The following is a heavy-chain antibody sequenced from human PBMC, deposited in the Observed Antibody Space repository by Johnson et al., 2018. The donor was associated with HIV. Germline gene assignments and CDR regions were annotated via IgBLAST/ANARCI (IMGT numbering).Heavy chain of an antibody. D-gene: IGHD3-9*01. J-gene: IGHJ3*02. CDR3: ARRPNHDILTGKGGAFDI. V-gene: IGHV3-30*19. CDR2: IWDDGSDK. Sequence: QVQLVESGGGVVQPGRFLRLSCAASGFSFSGYGMHWVRQAPGKGLEWVAVIWDDGSDKHYADSVKGRFTISRDNSKNAVYLQTNSLRAEDSAGYYGARRPNHDILTGKGGAFDIWGQGTMVTVSS. CDR1: GFSFSGYG.